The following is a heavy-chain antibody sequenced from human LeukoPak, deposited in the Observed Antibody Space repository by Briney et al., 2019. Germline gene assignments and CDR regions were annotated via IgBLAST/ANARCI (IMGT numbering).Heavy chain of an antibody. V-gene: IGHV3-7*01. CDR3: AGGQGWHFHL. CDR2: LNQDGSEE. J-gene: IGHJ2*01. D-gene: IGHD2-15*01. CDR1: GVTFTSLW. Sequence: GGSLRLSCAASGVTFTSLWMTWFRQAPGKGLEWVADLNQDGSEEHYVASVKGRFTISRDSTSLYLQMNSLRAEDTAVYYCAGGQGWHFHLWGRGTLITVSS.